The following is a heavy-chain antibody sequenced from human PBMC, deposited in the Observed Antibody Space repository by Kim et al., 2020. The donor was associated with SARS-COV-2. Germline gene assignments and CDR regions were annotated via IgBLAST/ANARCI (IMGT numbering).Heavy chain of an antibody. CDR3: ARMARIAVAADFDY. CDR2: IDWDGDK. Sequence: SGPTLVKPTQTLTLTCTFSGFSLTTSGLCVSWIRQPPGKSLEWLARIDWDGDKYYNTSLKTRLTISKDTSKNQVVLTMTNMDPVDTATYYCARMARIAVAADFDYWGQGTLVTVS. J-gene: IGHJ4*02. CDR1: GFSLTTSGLC. V-gene: IGHV2-70*11. D-gene: IGHD6-19*01.